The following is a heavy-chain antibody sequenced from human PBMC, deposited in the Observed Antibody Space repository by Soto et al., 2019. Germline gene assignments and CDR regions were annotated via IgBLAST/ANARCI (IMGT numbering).Heavy chain of an antibody. Sequence: DVHLLESGGGLVQPGGSLRLFCAASGFSFSSYAMVWVRQAPGKGLEWVAVISARGGSSYFADSVKGRFTLSRDNSKNVLSLEMNSLRAEDTAIYFCAKGSIEYSASVDNWGQGTLVVVSS. D-gene: IGHD5-12*01. CDR2: ISARGGSS. V-gene: IGHV3-23*01. CDR3: AKGSIEYSASVDN. CDR1: GFSFSSYA. J-gene: IGHJ4*02.